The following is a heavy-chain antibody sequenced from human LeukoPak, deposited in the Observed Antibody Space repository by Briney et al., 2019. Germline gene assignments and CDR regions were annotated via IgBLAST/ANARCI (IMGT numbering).Heavy chain of an antibody. CDR2: IYYVGST. Sequence: SETLSLTCTVSGGSISSSSYYWGWIRQPPGKGLEWIGSIYYVGSTFYNPSLKGRVTISVDTSKNQFSLRLSSVTAADTAIYYCARHVRATAVIDYWGQGTLVTVSS. V-gene: IGHV4-39*01. CDR3: ARHVRATAVIDY. D-gene: IGHD6-13*01. CDR1: GGSISSSSYY. J-gene: IGHJ4*02.